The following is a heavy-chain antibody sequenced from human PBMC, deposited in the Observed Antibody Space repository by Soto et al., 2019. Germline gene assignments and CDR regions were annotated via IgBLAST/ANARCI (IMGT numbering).Heavy chain of an antibody. D-gene: IGHD3-16*01. J-gene: IGHJ3*02. CDR3: ARDLGRHYDYVWGTEEMGAFDI. V-gene: IGHV1-69*01. Sequence: QVQLVQSGAEVKKPGSSVKVSCKASVGTFSSYAISWVRQAPGQGLEWMGGIIPIFGTANYAQKFQGRVTITADESTSTAYMELSSLRSEDTAVYYCARDLGRHYDYVWGTEEMGAFDIWGQGTMVTVSS. CDR1: VGTFSSYA. CDR2: IIPIFGTA.